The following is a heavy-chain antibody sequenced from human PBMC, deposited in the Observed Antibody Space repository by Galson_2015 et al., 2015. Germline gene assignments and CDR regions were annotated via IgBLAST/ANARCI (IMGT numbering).Heavy chain of an antibody. V-gene: IGHV3-9*01. J-gene: IGHJ3*02. D-gene: IGHD2/OR15-2a*01. Sequence: FLRLRCPACGFAFDHYAMHWGGLAAGTGVERVAGIRWTSGSIGYADSVKGRFPISRDNAKNSLYLQMNSLRAEDTALYYCAKDIAPSLSAFDIWGQGTMVTVSS. CDR3: AKDIAPSLSAFDI. CDR1: GFAFDHYA. CDR2: IRWTSGSI.